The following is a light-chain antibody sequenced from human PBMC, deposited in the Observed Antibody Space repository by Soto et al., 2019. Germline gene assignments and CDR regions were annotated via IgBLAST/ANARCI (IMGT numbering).Light chain of an antibody. CDR3: QQLNSYPLT. Sequence: IQLTQSPSSLSASVGDRVTITCRASPGIAHYLAWYQQKPGKAPNLLIYTASTLQSGVPSRCSGSGSGTDFTLTISSLQPEDFATYVCQQLNSYPLTFGQGTRLEIK. CDR1: PGIAHY. V-gene: IGKV1-9*01. J-gene: IGKJ5*01. CDR2: TAS.